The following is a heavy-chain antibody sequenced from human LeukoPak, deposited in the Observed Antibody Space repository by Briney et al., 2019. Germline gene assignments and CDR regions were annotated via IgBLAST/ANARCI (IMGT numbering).Heavy chain of an antibody. CDR2: ISSSSSTI. D-gene: IGHD2-2*01. V-gene: IGHV3-48*01. CDR3: ARGLVVVPAALDY. Sequence: GGSLRLSCAASGFTFSSYSMNLVRQAPGKGLEWVSYISSSSSTIYYADSVKGRFTISRDNAKNSLYLQMNSLRAEDTAVYYCARGLVVVPAALDYWGQGTLVTVSS. J-gene: IGHJ4*02. CDR1: GFTFSSYS.